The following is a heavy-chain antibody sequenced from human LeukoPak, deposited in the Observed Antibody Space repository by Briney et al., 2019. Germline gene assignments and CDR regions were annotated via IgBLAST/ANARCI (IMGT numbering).Heavy chain of an antibody. V-gene: IGHV4-34*01. CDR3: ARGVMYYDILTGYYYYYMDV. CDR2: INHSGST. J-gene: IGHJ6*03. CDR1: GGSFSGYY. Sequence: PSETLSLTCAVYGGSFSGYYWSWIRQPPGKGLEWIGEINHSGSTNYNPSLKSRDTISVDTSKNQFSLKLSTVTAADTAVYYCARGVMYYDILTGYYYYYMDVWGKGTTVTVSS. D-gene: IGHD3-9*01.